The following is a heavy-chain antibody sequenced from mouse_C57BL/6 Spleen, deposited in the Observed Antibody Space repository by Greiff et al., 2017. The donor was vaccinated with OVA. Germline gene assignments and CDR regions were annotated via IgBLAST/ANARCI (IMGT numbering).Heavy chain of an antibody. CDR3: ARSHYYGSSYDYCDY. J-gene: IGHJ2*01. CDR2: IHPNSGST. Sequence: QVQLKQPGAELVKPGASVKLSCKASGYTFTSYWMHWVKQRPGQGLEWIGMIHPNSGSTNYNEKFKSKATLTVDKSSSTAYMQLSSLTSEDSAVYYCARSHYYGSSYDYCDYWGQGTTLTVSS. V-gene: IGHV1-64*01. CDR1: GYTFTSYW. D-gene: IGHD1-1*01.